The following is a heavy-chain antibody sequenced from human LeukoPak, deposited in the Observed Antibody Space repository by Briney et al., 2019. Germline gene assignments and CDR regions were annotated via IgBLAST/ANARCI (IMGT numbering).Heavy chain of an antibody. V-gene: IGHV4-59*08. D-gene: IGHD6-19*01. J-gene: IGHJ4*02. CDR3: ARYRSGWYYFDY. Sequence: SETLSLTCTVSGGSISSYYWSWIRQPPGKGLEWIGYIYYSGSTNYNPSLKSRVTISVDTSKNQFSLKLSSVTAADTAVYYCARYRSGWYYFDYWGQGTLVTVSS. CDR1: GGSISSYY. CDR2: IYYSGST.